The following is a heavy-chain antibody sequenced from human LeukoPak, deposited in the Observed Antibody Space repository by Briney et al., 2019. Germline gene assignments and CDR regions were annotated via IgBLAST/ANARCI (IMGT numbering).Heavy chain of an antibody. D-gene: IGHD3-10*01. Sequence: SETLSLTCTISGGSISDYYWAWIRQPPGKGLEWIGYIYYSQSTNYNPSLKSRVTISVDTSKNQFSLKLNSVTAADTAIYYCARTGEWFGEFDYWGQGTLVTVSS. V-gene: IGHV4-59*01. J-gene: IGHJ4*02. CDR3: ARTGEWFGEFDY. CDR2: IYYSQST. CDR1: GGSISDYY.